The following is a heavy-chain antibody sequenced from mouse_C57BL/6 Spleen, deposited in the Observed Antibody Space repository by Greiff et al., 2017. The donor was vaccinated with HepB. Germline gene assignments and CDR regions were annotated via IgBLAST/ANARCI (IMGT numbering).Heavy chain of an antibody. CDR3: ALIWGFDY. Sequence: VQGVESGAELVRPGASVKLSCKASGYTFTDYYINWVKQRPGQGLEWIARIYPGSGNTYYNEKFKGKATLTAEKSSSTAYMQLSSLTSEDSAVYFCALIWGFDYWGQGTTLTVSS. CDR1: GYTFTDYY. D-gene: IGHD4-1*01. CDR2: IYPGSGNT. J-gene: IGHJ2*01. V-gene: IGHV1-76*01.